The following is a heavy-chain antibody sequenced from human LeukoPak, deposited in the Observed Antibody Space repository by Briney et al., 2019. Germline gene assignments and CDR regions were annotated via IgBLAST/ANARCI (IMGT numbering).Heavy chain of an antibody. CDR1: GGSVSNYY. V-gene: IGHV4-59*08. CDR2: VYYTGST. CDR3: ARKGVRGVN. J-gene: IGHJ4*02. D-gene: IGHD3-10*01. Sequence: SETLSLTCSVSGGSVSNYYWSWIRQPPGKGLEWIGYVYYTGSTNYNPSLKSRVTMFEDKSKNQFSLRLYSVTVADTAVYYCARKGVRGVNWGQGTLVTVSS.